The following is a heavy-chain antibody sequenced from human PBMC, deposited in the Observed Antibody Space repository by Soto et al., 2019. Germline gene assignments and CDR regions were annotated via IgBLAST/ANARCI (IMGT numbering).Heavy chain of an antibody. CDR1: GGSLSSGTYY. Sequence: SETLSLTCFVSGGSLSSGTYYWSWIRQPPGKGLELIGYVYHTGSTKYSPSLRSRVTISLDTSKNQFSLNLRSVTAADTATYYCAREVTVWGQGTLVTAPQ. CDR3: AREVTV. V-gene: IGHV4-61*01. J-gene: IGHJ4*02. CDR2: VYHTGST. D-gene: IGHD3-16*02.